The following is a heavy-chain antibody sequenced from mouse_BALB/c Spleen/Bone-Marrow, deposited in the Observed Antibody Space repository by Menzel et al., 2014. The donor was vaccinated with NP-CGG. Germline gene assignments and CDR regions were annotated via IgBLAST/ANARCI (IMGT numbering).Heavy chain of an antibody. CDR2: INSNGGST. V-gene: IGHV5-6-3*01. Sequence: VQLKESGGGLVQPGGSLKLSCAASGFTFSSYGMSWVRQTPDKRLELVATINSNGGSTYYPDGVKGRFTISRDNAKNTLYLQMSSLKSEDTAMYYCARHYYGARWGQGTLVTVSA. J-gene: IGHJ3*01. CDR3: ARHYYGAR. CDR1: GFTFSSYG. D-gene: IGHD1-2*01.